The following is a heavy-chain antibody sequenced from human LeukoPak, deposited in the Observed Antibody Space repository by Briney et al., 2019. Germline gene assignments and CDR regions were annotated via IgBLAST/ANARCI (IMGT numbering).Heavy chain of an antibody. CDR1: GFTFSDYY. V-gene: IGHV3-11*01. D-gene: IGHD6-13*01. J-gene: IGHJ3*02. Sequence: GGPLSLSGAASGFTFSDYYMIWIAQAPGKGREGVSYISSSGSTIYYADSVKGRFTISRDNAKNSLYLQMNSLRAEDTAVYYCARESQLIAAAGHDAFDIWGQGTMVTVSS. CDR2: ISSSGSTI. CDR3: ARESQLIAAAGHDAFDI.